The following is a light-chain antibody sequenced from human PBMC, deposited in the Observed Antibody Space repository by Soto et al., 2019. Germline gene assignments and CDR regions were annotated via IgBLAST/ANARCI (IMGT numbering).Light chain of an antibody. V-gene: IGKV1-12*01. Sequence: DIQMTQSPSSVSASVGDRVTITCRASQGINSWLAWYQQKPGEAPKLLIYDASSLQSGVPSRFSGSGSGTDFTLAISSLQHEDFDTHYPAQVSIFPITSGHRTRLEIK. CDR2: DAS. CDR1: QGINSW. J-gene: IGKJ5*01. CDR3: AQVSIFPIT.